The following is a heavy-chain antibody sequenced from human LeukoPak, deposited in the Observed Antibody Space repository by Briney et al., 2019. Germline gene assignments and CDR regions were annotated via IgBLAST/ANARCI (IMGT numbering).Heavy chain of an antibody. Sequence: GGSLRLSCAASGFTFSSDSMNWVRQAPGKGLEWVSKISSSSSTIYYPGSVKGRFTISRENAKNSLYLQMNSLRAGDTAVYYCARSAHTPYYYYGMDVWGQGTTVTVSS. D-gene: IGHD2-2*02. CDR3: ARSAHTPYYYYGMDV. CDR2: ISSSSSTI. CDR1: GFTFSSDS. V-gene: IGHV3-48*01. J-gene: IGHJ6*02.